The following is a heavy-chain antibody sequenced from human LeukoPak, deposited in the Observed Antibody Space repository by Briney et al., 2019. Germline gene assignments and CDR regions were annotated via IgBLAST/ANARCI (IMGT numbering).Heavy chain of an antibody. CDR1: GYTFTSYG. CDR3: ARDRGLAPTYYYDSSGFSYFDY. V-gene: IGHV1-18*01. D-gene: IGHD3-22*01. CDR2: ISAYNGNT. Sequence: GASVKVSCKASGYTFTSYGISWVRQAPGQGLEWMGWISAYNGNTNYAQKLQGRVTMTTDTSTSTAYMELRSLRSDDTAVYYCARDRGLAPTYYYDSSGFSYFDYWGQGTLVTVSS. J-gene: IGHJ4*02.